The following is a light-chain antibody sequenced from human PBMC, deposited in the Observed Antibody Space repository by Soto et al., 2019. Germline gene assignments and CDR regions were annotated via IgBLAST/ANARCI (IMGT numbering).Light chain of an antibody. CDR1: SNDVGGYNY. Sequence: QLVLTQPRSVSGSPGQSVTISCTGTSNDVGGYNYVSWFQQHPGKVPKLMVYDVSYRPSGVPDRFSGSKSGNTASLTISGLQADDEGDYYFCSYAGTYWVFGGGTKLTVL. CDR2: DVS. J-gene: IGLJ3*02. CDR3: CSYAGTYWV. V-gene: IGLV2-11*01.